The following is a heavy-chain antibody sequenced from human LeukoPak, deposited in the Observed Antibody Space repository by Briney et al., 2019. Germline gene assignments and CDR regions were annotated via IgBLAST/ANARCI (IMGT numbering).Heavy chain of an antibody. Sequence: SETLSLTCTVSGGSISSYYWSWIRQPPGKGLEWIGYIYYSGSTNYNPSLKSRVTISVDTSKNQFSLKLSSVTAADTAVYCCARVPPPYCTNGVCYSAYFDYWGQGTLVTVSS. J-gene: IGHJ4*02. V-gene: IGHV4-59*01. D-gene: IGHD2-8*01. CDR3: ARVPPPYCTNGVCYSAYFDY. CDR1: GGSISSYY. CDR2: IYYSGST.